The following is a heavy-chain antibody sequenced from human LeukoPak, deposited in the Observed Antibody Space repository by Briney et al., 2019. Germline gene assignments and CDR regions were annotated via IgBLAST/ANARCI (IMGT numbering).Heavy chain of an antibody. CDR2: IDPRTDFT. V-gene: IGHV1-46*01. J-gene: IGHJ4*02. D-gene: IGHD3-16*01. CDR3: ARDGARSSNGGYGY. CDR1: GYTFTSYY. Sequence: ASVKVSCKATGYTFTSYYLNWVRQAPGQGLEWVALIDPRTDFTRYAENFQGRVTMTRDTSTTTVYMHLSNLRSDDTAIYYCARDGARSSNGGYGYWGQGTQVTVSS.